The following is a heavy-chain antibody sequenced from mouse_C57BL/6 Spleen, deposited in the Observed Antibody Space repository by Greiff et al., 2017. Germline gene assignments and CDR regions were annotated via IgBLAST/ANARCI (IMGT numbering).Heavy chain of an antibody. Sequence: EVKLMESGPGMVKPSQSLSLTCTVTGYSITSCYDWHWIRHFPGNILEWMGSISYSGSTNYNPSLKSRISITPDTSKNHCFLKVKSVTTEDTATYYWARDQDYGSSYVYFDVWGTGTTVTVSS. D-gene: IGHD1-1*01. V-gene: IGHV3-1*01. CDR1: GYSITSCYD. J-gene: IGHJ1*03. CDR2: ISYSGST. CDR3: ARDQDYGSSYVYFDV.